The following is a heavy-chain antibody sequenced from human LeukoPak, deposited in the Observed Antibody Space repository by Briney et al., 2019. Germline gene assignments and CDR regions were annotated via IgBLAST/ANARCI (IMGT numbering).Heavy chain of an antibody. V-gene: IGHV1-58*01. D-gene: IGHD3-16*02. J-gene: IGHJ6*04. CDR2: IVVGSGNT. Sequence: SVKVSCKASGFTFTSSAVQGVRHARGQRLEWIGWIVVGSGNTNYAQKFQERVTITRDMSTSTAYMELSSLRSEDTAVYYCAADGIYDYVWGSYRADYYYGMDVWGKGTTVTVSS. CDR3: AADGIYDYVWGSYRADYYYGMDV. CDR1: GFTFTSSA.